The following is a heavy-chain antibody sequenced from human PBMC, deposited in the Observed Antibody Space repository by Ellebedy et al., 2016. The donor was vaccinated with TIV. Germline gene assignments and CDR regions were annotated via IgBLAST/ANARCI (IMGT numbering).Heavy chain of an antibody. D-gene: IGHD2-21*02. J-gene: IGHJ4*02. Sequence: GESLKISCTASGFTFGDYAMSWFRQAPGKGLEWVGFIRSKAYGGTTEYAASVKCRFTISRDDSKSIAYLQMNSLKTEDTAVYYCTRAYCGGDCYWGGYWGQGTLVTVSS. CDR1: GFTFGDYA. V-gene: IGHV3-49*03. CDR3: TRAYCGGDCYWGGY. CDR2: IRSKAYGGTT.